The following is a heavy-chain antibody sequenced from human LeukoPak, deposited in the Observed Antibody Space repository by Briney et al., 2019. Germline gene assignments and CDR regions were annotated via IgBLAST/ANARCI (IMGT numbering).Heavy chain of an antibody. D-gene: IGHD1-26*01. CDR3: ARDRGSGSAAFDI. CDR1: GASISSYH. Sequence: PSETLSLTCSVSGASISSYHWSWIRQPAGKGLEWIGYTYTSGSTNYNPSLRSRVTMSVDTSKNQFSLKLSSVTAADTAVYYCARDRGSGSAAFDIWGQGTMVTVSS. V-gene: IGHV4-4*07. CDR2: TYTSGST. J-gene: IGHJ3*02.